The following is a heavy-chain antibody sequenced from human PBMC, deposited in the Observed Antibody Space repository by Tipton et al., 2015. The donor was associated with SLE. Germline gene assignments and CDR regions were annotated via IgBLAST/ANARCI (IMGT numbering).Heavy chain of an antibody. D-gene: IGHD3-10*01. J-gene: IGHJ4*02. Sequence: TLSLTCAVYGGSFSGYYWSWIRQPPGKGLEWIGEINHSGSTNYNPSLKSRVTISVDTSKNQFSLKLSSVTAADTAVYYCARGLLLWFREGYYFDYWGQGTLVTVSS. V-gene: IGHV4-34*01. CDR1: GGSFSGYY. CDR3: ARGLLLWFREGYYFDY. CDR2: INHSGST.